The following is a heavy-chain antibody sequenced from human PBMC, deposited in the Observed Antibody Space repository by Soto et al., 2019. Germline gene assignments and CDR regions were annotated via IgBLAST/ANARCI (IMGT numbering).Heavy chain of an antibody. J-gene: IGHJ6*02. D-gene: IGHD3-16*01. Sequence: QVQLVQSGAEVKKPGASVKVSCTASGYIFVNYGIAWVRQAPGQGLEWMGWISPYTGNTHSATKVQGRLTMTTDTSTSTAYMDLGSLTSDDTAVYYCVMVDNYVTPTPQDVWGQGTTVTVSS. CDR1: GYIFVNYG. V-gene: IGHV1-18*01. CDR2: ISPYTGNT. CDR3: VMVDNYVTPTPQDV.